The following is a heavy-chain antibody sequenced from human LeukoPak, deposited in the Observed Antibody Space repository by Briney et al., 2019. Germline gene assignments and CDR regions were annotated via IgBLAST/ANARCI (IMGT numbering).Heavy chain of an antibody. CDR1: GFTFSSYG. D-gene: IGHD3-3*01. V-gene: IGHV3-33*06. CDR2: IWYDGSNK. Sequence: GGSLRLSYAASGFTFSSYGMHWVRQAPGKGLEWVAVIWYDGSNKYYADSVKGRFTISRDNSKNTLYLQMNSLRAEDTAIYYCAKEGFLEWFLFDYWGQGTLVTVSS. J-gene: IGHJ4*02. CDR3: AKEGFLEWFLFDY.